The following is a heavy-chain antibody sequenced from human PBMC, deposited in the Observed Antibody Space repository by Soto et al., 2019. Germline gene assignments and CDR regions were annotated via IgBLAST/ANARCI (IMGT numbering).Heavy chain of an antibody. V-gene: IGHV3-74*01. CDR2: ISGGGVTT. J-gene: IGHJ4*02. Sequence: EVQLVESGGDLVQRGGSLRLSCAASGFPFSSYWMHWVRHTPGKGLDWVARISGGGVTTYYADSVTGRFTVSRDNAKNTLSLAISGLRVEDTAVYYCAREYYGLLTGYYTDYWGQGTLVSVSS. CDR3: AREYYGLLTGYYTDY. CDR1: GFPFSSYW. D-gene: IGHD3-9*01.